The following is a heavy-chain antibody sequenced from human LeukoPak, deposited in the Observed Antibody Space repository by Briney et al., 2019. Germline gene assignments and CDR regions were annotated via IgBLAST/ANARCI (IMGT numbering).Heavy chain of an antibody. D-gene: IGHD3-22*01. J-gene: IGHJ4*02. V-gene: IGHV4-39*01. CDR1: GDSISSGGYY. CDR2: IYYSGST. CDR3: ARRGPGGDSSGYYYFDY. Sequence: SETLSLTSTVSGDSISSGGYYWGWIRQPPGKGLEWIGTIYYSGSTYYNPSFESRVTISVDTSKNQFSLKLNSVTAADTAVYYCARRGPGGDSSGYYYFDYWGQGTLVTVSS.